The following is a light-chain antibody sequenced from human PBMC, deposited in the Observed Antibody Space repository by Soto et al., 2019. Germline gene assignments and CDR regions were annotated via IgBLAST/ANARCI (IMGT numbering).Light chain of an antibody. CDR2: DAS. J-gene: IGKJ5*01. CDR1: QDIAKN. CDR3: QQYDNLLPIT. Sequence: IPMTQSPSSLSASVGDRVTITCQASQDIAKNLNWYQQKPGKAPKLLIYDASSLQTGVTSRFSGSGSATHFTFTISSLQSEDIATYYCQQYDNLLPITFGQGTRLEIK. V-gene: IGKV1-33*01.